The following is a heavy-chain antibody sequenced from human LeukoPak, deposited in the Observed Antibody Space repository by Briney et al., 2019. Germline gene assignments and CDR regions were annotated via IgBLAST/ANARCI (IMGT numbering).Heavy chain of an antibody. V-gene: IGHV3-66*02. CDR1: GFTVSSNY. Sequence: GGSLTLSCAASGFTVSSNYMSWVRQAPGEGLEWVSVIYSGGTTYYADSVRGRFTISRDNSKNTLYLQMNSLGDEDTAVYYCARELHLGQGTLVTVSS. CDR3: ARELH. D-gene: IGHD1-26*01. CDR2: IYSGGTT. J-gene: IGHJ4*02.